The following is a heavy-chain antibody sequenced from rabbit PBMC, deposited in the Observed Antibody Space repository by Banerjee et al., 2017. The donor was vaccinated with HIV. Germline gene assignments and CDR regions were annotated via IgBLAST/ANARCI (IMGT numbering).Heavy chain of an antibody. CDR1: GFSFSSTYY. CDR3: ARDLGTSDAYFVNL. CDR2: INSGDGNT. D-gene: IGHD6-1*01. V-gene: IGHV1S40*01. Sequence: QSLEESGGDLVKPGASLTLTCTASGFSFSSTYYMCWVRQPPGKGLEWIGCINSGDGNTAYASWAKGRFTISKSSSTVTLKMTSLTAADTATYFCARDLGTSDAYFVNLWGQGTLVTVS. J-gene: IGHJ4*01.